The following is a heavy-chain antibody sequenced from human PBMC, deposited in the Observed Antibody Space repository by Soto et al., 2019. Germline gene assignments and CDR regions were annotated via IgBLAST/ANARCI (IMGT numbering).Heavy chain of an antibody. J-gene: IGHJ5*02. D-gene: IGHD6-19*01. V-gene: IGHV3-74*01. CDR1: GFIFSRYW. CDR3: ASLGIPVAGDNWFDP. CDR2: INSDGSST. Sequence: GGSLGLSGGSSGFIFSRYWMHCVLQAPGKGLVWVSRINSDGSSTSYADSVKGRFTISRDNAKNTLYLQMNSLRADDTAVYYCASLGIPVAGDNWFDPWGQGTLVTVSS.